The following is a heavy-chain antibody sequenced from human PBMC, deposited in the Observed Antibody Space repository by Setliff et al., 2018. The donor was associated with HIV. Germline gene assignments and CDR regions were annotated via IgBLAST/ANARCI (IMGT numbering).Heavy chain of an antibody. Sequence: PSETLSLTCAVSGYSISSGYYWGWIRQPPGKGLEWVSVIYSGGSTFYADSVKGRFTISRDNSKNTLYLQMNSLRVEDTAVYFCARDLAEMDFFDSWGQGTLVTVS. CDR2: IYSGGST. CDR3: ARDLAEMDFFDS. J-gene: IGHJ4*02. V-gene: IGHV3-53*01. CDR1: GYSISSGYY.